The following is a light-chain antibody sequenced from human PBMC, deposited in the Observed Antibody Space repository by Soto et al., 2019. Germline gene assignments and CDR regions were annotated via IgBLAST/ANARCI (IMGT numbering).Light chain of an antibody. V-gene: IGKV3-15*01. CDR3: QQYNNWPPWT. CDR2: GAS. J-gene: IGKJ1*01. Sequence: EIVMTQSPATLSVSPGEGATLSCRASESVSGNLAWYQQKPGQAPRLLIYGASTRATGIPARFSGSGSGTEFTLTISSLQSEDFAVYYCQQYNNWPPWTFGQGTKVEIK. CDR1: ESVSGN.